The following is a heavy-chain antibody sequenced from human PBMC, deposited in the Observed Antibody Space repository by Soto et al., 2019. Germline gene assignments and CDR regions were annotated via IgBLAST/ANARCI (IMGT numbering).Heavy chain of an antibody. Sequence: PGGSLRLSCAASGFTFSDYYMSWIRQAPGKGLEWVSYISSSGSIIYYADSVKGRLTISRDNAKNLLYLQMNTLRAEDTAVYYCARDQGYYDSSGYFDFWGQGTLVTVSS. V-gene: IGHV3-11*01. J-gene: IGHJ4*02. CDR2: ISSSGSII. CDR3: ARDQGYYDSSGYFDF. D-gene: IGHD3-22*01. CDR1: GFTFSDYY.